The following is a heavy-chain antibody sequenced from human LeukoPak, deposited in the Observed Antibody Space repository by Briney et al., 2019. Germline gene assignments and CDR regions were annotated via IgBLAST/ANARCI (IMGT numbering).Heavy chain of an antibody. D-gene: IGHD3-10*01. CDR3: AGPLGSPYLHH. CDR2: IDTSSTTK. V-gene: IGHV3-48*01. J-gene: IGHJ1*01. CDR1: GFSFSSSG. Sequence: GGSLRLSCAASGFSFSSSGMNWVRQALGKGLEWVSYIDTSSTTKNYADSVKGRFTISRDNAKNSLYLQMNSLRVEDTAVYYCAGPLGSPYLHHWDQGTLVTVSS.